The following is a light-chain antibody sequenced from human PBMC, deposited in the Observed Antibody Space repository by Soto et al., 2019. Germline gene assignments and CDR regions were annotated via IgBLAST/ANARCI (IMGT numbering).Light chain of an antibody. CDR3: SSYAGSNNLRV. CDR2: EVS. J-gene: IGLJ2*01. Sequence: QSVLTQPPSASGSPGQSVTISCTGTSSDVGGYNYVSWYQQHPGKAPKRMIYEVSKRPSGVPDRFSGSKSGNTASLTVSGLQAEDEADYYCSSYAGSNNLRVFGGGTKLTVL. V-gene: IGLV2-8*01. CDR1: SSDVGGYNY.